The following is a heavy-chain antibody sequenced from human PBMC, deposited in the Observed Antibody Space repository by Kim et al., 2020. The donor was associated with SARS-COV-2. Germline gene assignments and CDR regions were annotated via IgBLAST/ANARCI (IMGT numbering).Heavy chain of an antibody. D-gene: IGHD2-2*02. CDR1: GGSVNSAHYY. CDR3: ARAYRGSNYFDY. J-gene: IGHJ4*02. CDR2: IFYSGIT. Sequence: SETLSLTCTVSGGSVNSAHYYCSWIRQPPGKELEWIGYIFYSGITNYNPSLKSRLTISIDTSKNQSSLSLISVTAADTARYYCARAYRGSNYFDYWGQGTLLTVSS. V-gene: IGHV4-61*01.